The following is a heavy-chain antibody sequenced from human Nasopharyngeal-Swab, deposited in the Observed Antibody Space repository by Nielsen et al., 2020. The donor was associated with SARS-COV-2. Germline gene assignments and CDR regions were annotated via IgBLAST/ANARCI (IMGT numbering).Heavy chain of an antibody. CDR3: ARERGGGYGDY. Sequence: GESLKISCAASGFTFSIHTMTWVRQAPGKGLQWISYITSGNSVQYADSVRGRFTISRDNAKNSLYLQMNSLTAKDTAVYYCARERGGGYGDYWGQGTLVTVSS. CDR1: GFTFSIHT. D-gene: IGHD5-12*01. CDR2: ITSGNSV. J-gene: IGHJ4*02. V-gene: IGHV3-48*04.